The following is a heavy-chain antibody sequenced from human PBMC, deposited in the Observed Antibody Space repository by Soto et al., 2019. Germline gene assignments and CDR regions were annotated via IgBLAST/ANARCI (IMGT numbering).Heavy chain of an antibody. CDR3: ARSHYVLGAFDV. CDR1: CASISSGDYY. Sequence: QVQLQESCPGLVKPSATLSLTCTVSCASISSGDYYWSWIRQSPGKGLQWNGYIFHSGETYYTPSLESRPSISIDASKNQFSLNLNSVTAADTAVYFCARSHYVLGAFDVWCPGTVVTVSS. J-gene: IGHJ3*01. CDR2: IFHSGET. V-gene: IGHV4-30-4*08. D-gene: IGHD3-10*02.